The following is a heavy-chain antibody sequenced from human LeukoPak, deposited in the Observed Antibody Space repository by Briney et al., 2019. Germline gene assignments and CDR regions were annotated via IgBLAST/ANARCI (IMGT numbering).Heavy chain of an antibody. CDR3: ARGFGYSSGWYRLDY. V-gene: IGHV4-34*01. CDR2: INHSGST. CDR1: GGSFSGYY. J-gene: IGHJ4*02. Sequence: KPSETLSLTCAVYGGSFSGYYWSWTRQPPGKGLEWIGEINHSGSTNYNPSLKSRVTISVDTSKNQFSLKLSSVTAADTAVYYCARGFGYSSGWYRLDYWGQGTLVTVSS. D-gene: IGHD6-19*01.